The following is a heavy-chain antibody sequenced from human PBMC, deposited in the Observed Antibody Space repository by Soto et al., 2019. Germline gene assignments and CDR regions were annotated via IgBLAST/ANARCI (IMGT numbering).Heavy chain of an antibody. V-gene: IGHV1-46*01. Sequence: QVQLVQSGAEVKKPGASVKVSCKASGYTFTSYYMHWVRQAPGQGLEWMGIINPSGGSTSYAQKFQGRVTMTRDTSTSTVYMELSSLRSEDTAVYYCARVGYSYGYSLDGMDVWGQGTTVTVSS. J-gene: IGHJ6*02. CDR2: INPSGGST. D-gene: IGHD5-18*01. CDR3: ARVGYSYGYSLDGMDV. CDR1: GYTFTSYY.